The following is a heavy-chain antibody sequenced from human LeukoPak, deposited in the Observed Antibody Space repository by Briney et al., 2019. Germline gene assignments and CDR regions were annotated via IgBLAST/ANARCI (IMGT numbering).Heavy chain of an antibody. CDR3: KSPDY. V-gene: IGHV3-7*01. CDR2: IKQDGSEK. CDR1: GFTFSTYS. J-gene: IGHJ4*02. Sequence: GGSLRLSCAASGFTFSTYSMNWVRQAPGKGLEWVANIKQDGSEKYYVDSVKGRFTISRDNAKNSLYLQMNSLRAEDTAVYYCKSPDYWGQGTLVTVSS.